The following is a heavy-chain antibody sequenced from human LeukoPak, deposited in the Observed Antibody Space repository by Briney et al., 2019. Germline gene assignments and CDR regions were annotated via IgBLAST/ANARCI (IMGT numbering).Heavy chain of an antibody. Sequence: PGGSLRLSCAASGFTFSSYAMSWVRQAPGKGLEWVSAICGSGGSTYYADSVKGRFTISRDNSKNTLYLQMNSLRAEDTAVYYCAKAGNYYDSSGYSPHFDSWGQGTLVTVSS. J-gene: IGHJ4*02. V-gene: IGHV3-23*01. CDR3: AKAGNYYDSSGYSPHFDS. CDR1: GFTFSSYA. D-gene: IGHD3-22*01. CDR2: ICGSGGST.